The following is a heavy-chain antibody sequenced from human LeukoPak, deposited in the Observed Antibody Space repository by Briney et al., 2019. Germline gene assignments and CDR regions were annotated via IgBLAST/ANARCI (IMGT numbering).Heavy chain of an antibody. Sequence: SETLSLICTVSGDSFSAYYWGWIRQPPWKGLDCVGYISSSGAAYHPYLRGRLIISMDTSKNQFSLTLSSVTAADTGLYYCARHVYGRGMYVWGKGTTVTVSS. D-gene: IGHD4-17*01. CDR3: ARHVYGRGMYV. V-gene: IGHV4-59*08. CDR1: GDSFSAYY. CDR2: ISSSGA. J-gene: IGHJ6*04.